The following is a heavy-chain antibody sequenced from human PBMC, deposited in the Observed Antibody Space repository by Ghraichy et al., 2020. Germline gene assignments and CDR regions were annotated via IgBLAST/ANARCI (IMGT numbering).Heavy chain of an antibody. J-gene: IGHJ6*02. CDR1: GFSFSSYI. CDR3: AREGATGLYSYYGMDV. V-gene: IGHV3-21*01. CDR2: ISHSGTYI. Sequence: GGSLRLSCAASGFSFSSYIMTWVRQTPGKGLEWVSYISHSGTYIYYADSVKGRFTISRDNAKNSLYLQINSLRAEDTAVYYCAREGATGLYSYYGMDVWGQGTTVTVSS. D-gene: IGHD5-12*01.